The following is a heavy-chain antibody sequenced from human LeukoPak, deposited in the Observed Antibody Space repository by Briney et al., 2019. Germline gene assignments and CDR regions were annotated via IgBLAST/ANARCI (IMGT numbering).Heavy chain of an antibody. D-gene: IGHD3-16*02. CDR1: GFTFSSYW. V-gene: IGHV3-7*01. J-gene: IGHJ4*02. Sequence: PGGSLRLSCAASGFTFSSYWMSWVRQAPGKGLEWVANIKQDGSEKYYVDSVKGRFTISRDNAKNSLYLQMNSLRAEDTAVYYCARSRAPITFGGVVVIGPDYWGQGTLVTVSS. CDR3: ARSRAPITFGGVVVIGPDY. CDR2: IKQDGSEK.